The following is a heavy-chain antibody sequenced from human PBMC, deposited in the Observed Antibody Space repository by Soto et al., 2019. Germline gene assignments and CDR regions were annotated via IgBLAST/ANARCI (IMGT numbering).Heavy chain of an antibody. CDR2: IKEDGSER. CDR3: TRGPPGGYGMDV. J-gene: IGHJ6*02. D-gene: IGHD3-16*01. Sequence: GGSLRLSCAASGFTFNSYWMSWVRQAPGKGLEWVANIKEDGSERYYVDSVKGRFTISRDNAKNSLYLQMEGLRVEDTAVYYCTRGPPGGYGMDVWGQGTTVTVSS. CDR1: GFTFNSYW. V-gene: IGHV3-7*03.